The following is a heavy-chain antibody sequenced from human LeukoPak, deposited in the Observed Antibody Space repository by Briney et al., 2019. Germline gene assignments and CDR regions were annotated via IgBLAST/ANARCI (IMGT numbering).Heavy chain of an antibody. V-gene: IGHV3-48*02. Sequence: PGGSLRLSCAASGFTFSSYSMNWVRQAPGKGLEWVSYISSSSSTIYYADSVKGRFTISRDNAKNSLYLQMNSLRDEDTAVYYCARERRLWEDYYFDYWGQGTLVTVSS. CDR3: ARERRLWEDYYFDY. J-gene: IGHJ4*02. CDR1: GFTFSSYS. D-gene: IGHD5-18*01. CDR2: ISSSSSTI.